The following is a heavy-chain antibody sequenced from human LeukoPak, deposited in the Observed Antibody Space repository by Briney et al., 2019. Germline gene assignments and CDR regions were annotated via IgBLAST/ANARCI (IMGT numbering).Heavy chain of an antibody. Sequence: GGSLRLSCAASGFTFSSYDMHWVRQATGEGLEWVSAIGTAGDTYYPGSVKGRFTISRENAKNSLYLQMNSLRAGDTAVYYCARSIAAAGFDYWGQGTLVTVSS. CDR3: ARSIAAAGFDY. D-gene: IGHD6-13*01. CDR1: GFTFSSYD. V-gene: IGHV3-13*01. CDR2: IGTAGDT. J-gene: IGHJ4*02.